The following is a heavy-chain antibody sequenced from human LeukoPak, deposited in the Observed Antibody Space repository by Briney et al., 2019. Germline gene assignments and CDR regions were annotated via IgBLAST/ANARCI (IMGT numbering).Heavy chain of an antibody. V-gene: IGHV3-33*01. D-gene: IGHD3-22*01. CDR2: IWYDGSNK. CDR3: AREKLSFFDSSGYFDY. CDR1: GFTFSSYG. J-gene: IGHJ4*02. Sequence: PGGSLRLSCAPSGFTFSSYGMHWVRQAPGKGLEWVTVIWYDGSNKYYADSVRGRFTISRGNSKNTLYLQMNSLRAEDTAVYYCAREKLSFFDSSGYFDYWGQGTLVTVSS.